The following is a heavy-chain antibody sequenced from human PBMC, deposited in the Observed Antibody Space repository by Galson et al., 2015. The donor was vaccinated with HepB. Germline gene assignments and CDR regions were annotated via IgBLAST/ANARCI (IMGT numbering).Heavy chain of an antibody. CDR2: IYPGDSDT. V-gene: IGHV5-51*03. CDR3: ARLSDCYDSSGYYTEDAFDI. J-gene: IGHJ3*02. D-gene: IGHD3-22*01. Sequence: QSGAEVKKPGESLKISCKGSGYSFTSYWIGWVRQMPGKGLEWMGIIYPGDSDTRYSPSFQGQVTISADKSISTAYLQWSSLKASEAAMYYCARLSDCYDSSGYYTEDAFDICCQGTMVTASS. CDR1: GYSFTSYW.